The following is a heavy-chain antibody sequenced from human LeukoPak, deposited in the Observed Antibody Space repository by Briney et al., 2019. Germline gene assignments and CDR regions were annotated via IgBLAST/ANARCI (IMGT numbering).Heavy chain of an antibody. D-gene: IGHD3-22*01. CDR1: GYTFTGYY. J-gene: IGHJ4*02. V-gene: IGHV3-30*16. CDR2: ISYDGSNK. Sequence: SCKASGYTFTGYYMHWVRQAPGQGLEWVAVISYDGSNKYYADSVKGRFTISRDNSKNTLYLQMNGLRAEDTAVYYCARDAYYYDSSGYYVYWGQGTLVTVSS. CDR3: ARDAYYYDSSGYYVY.